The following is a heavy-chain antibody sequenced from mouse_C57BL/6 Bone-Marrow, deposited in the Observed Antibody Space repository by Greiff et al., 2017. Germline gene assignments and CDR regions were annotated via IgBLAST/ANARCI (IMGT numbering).Heavy chain of an antibody. CDR2: IYPGGGYT. V-gene: IGHV1-63*01. CDR3: ARRGSDAAWCAY. D-gene: IGHD1-1*02. J-gene: IGHJ3*01. CDR1: GYTFTNYW. Sequence: VQLQQSGAELVRPGTSVKLSCKASGYTFTNYWIGWAKQRPGHGLEWIGDIYPGGGYTNYNEKFKGKATLTADKSSSTAYMQFSSLTSEDSAVYACARRGSDAAWCAYWGQGTLVTVSA.